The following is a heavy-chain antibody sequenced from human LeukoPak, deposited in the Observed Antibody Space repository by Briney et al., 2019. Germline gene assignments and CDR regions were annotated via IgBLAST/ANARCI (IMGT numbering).Heavy chain of an antibody. CDR2: IGLTDTTI. CDR3: ARLKLGYWYFDL. J-gene: IGHJ2*01. V-gene: IGHV3-11*01. Sequence: GGSLRLSCAASGFTSSDYYMSWIRQVPGKGLEWVSYIGLTDTTIYYADSLKGRFAISRDNAKNSLYLHTHSLRAEDTAIYYCARLKLGYWYFDLWGRGTLLTVSS. CDR1: GFTSSDYY. D-gene: IGHD7-27*01.